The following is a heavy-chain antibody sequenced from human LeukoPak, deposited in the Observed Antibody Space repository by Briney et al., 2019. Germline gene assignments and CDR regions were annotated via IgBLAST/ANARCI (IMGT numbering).Heavy chain of an antibody. J-gene: IGHJ6*03. CDR3: ARDSLPTTVNPPYYYYYMDV. Sequence: GASVKVSCKASGGTFSSYAISWVRQAPGQGLEWMGRIIPILGIANYAQKFQGRVTITADKSTSTAYMELSSLRSEDTAVYYCARDSLPTTVNPPYYYYYMDVWGKGTTVTVSS. CDR2: IIPILGIA. CDR1: GGTFSSYA. V-gene: IGHV1-69*04. D-gene: IGHD4-11*01.